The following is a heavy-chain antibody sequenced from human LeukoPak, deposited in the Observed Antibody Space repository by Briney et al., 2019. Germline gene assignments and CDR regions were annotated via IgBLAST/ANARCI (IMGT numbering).Heavy chain of an antibody. D-gene: IGHD3-10*01. V-gene: IGHV4-59*11. CDR3: ARGRVVRGVTYFDY. CDR1: GGSISSHY. Sequence: PSETLSLTCTVSGGSISSHYWSWIRQPPGKGLEWIGYIYYSGSTNYNPSLKSRVTISVDTSKNQFSLKLSSVTAADTAVYYCARGRVVRGVTYFDYWGQGTLVTVSS. CDR2: IYYSGST. J-gene: IGHJ4*02.